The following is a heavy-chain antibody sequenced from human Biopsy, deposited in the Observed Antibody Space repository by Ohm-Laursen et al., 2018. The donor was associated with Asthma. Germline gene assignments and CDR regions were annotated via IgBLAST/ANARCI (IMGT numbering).Heavy chain of an antibody. CDR2: IYYSGTT. J-gene: IGHJ6*02. D-gene: IGHD6-13*01. CDR3: VRGSSSWHHGPFHYYYGLDV. V-gene: IGHV4-39*01. CDR1: SGSGGYMRSGNYY. Sequence: SETLSLTCSLSSGSGGYMRSGNYYWGWIRQPPGKGLEWIGSIYYSGTTYYTPSLESRVTVSADTSKNQFSRKLTSVTAADTAVYYCVRGSSSWHHGPFHYYYGLDVWGQGTTATVSS.